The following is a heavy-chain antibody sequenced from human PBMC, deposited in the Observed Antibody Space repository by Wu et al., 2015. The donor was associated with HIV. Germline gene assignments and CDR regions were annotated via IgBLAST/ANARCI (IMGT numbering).Heavy chain of an antibody. D-gene: IGHD6-13*01. J-gene: IGHJ3*01. CDR3: ARVGGSSWYREFDL. V-gene: IGHV1-69*12. Sequence: QVQLVQSGAEVKKPGSSVKVSCKASGGTFSRFGISWMRQAPRQAPGQGLEWMGGIIPLFETSHSTQDFQGRVTITADESTSTAYMELSSLRYEDTAMYYCARVGGSSWYREFDLWGQGDNGHRLF. CDR1: GGTFSRFG. CDR2: IIPLFETS.